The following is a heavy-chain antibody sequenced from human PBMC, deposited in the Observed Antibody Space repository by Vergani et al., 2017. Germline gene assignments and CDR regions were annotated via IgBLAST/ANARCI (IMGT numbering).Heavy chain of an antibody. Sequence: EVQLVESGGGLVQPGRSLRLSCAASGFTFDDYAMHWVRQAPGKGLEWVSGISWNSGSIGYADSVKGRFTISRDNAKNSLYLQMNSLRAEDTALYYCAKDGDGSGWMDVGGKGTTVTVSS. J-gene: IGHJ6*04. CDR2: ISWNSGSI. CDR3: AKDGDGSGWMDV. D-gene: IGHD6-19*01. CDR1: GFTFDDYA. V-gene: IGHV3-9*01.